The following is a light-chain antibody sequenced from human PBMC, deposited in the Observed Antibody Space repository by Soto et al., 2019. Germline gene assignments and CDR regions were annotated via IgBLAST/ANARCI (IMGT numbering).Light chain of an antibody. CDR3: QQLNTYPIT. Sequence: DIQMTQSPSTLYASVVDRVIITCRASQSITSWLAWYQQKPGQAPKLLIYDASNLEIRVPSRFSGSGSGTEFTLTIGGLQPDDFATYYCQQLNTYPITFGQGTRLEI. CDR2: DAS. CDR1: QSITSW. J-gene: IGKJ5*01. V-gene: IGKV1-5*01.